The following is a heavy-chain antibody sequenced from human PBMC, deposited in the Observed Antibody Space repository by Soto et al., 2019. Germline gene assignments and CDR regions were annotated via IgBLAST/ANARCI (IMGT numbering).Heavy chain of an antibody. Sequence: EVQLVESGGGLVKPGGSLRLSCAASGFTFSNAWMSWVRQAPGKGLEWVGRIKSKTDGGTTDYAAPVKGRFTISRDDSKNTLYLQMNSLKTEDTAVYYCTTDIVVVPAAVNFDYWGQGTLVTVSS. CDR2: IKSKTDGGTT. V-gene: IGHV3-15*01. CDR3: TTDIVVVPAAVNFDY. J-gene: IGHJ4*02. D-gene: IGHD2-2*01. CDR1: GFTFSNAW.